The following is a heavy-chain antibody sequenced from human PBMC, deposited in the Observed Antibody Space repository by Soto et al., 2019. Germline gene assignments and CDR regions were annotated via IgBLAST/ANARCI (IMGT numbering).Heavy chain of an antibody. CDR1: GFTFSNYG. D-gene: IGHD3-22*01. CDR3: ARTAFYYDSNGYFFDY. V-gene: IGHV3-33*01. J-gene: IGHJ4*02. CDR2: IWYDGSNK. Sequence: VQLVESGGGVVQPGRSLRLSCAASGFTFSNYGIHWVRQAPGKGLEWVAVIWYDGSNKYYADSVKGRFTISRDNSKNTLYLQMNSLRAEDTAVYYCARTAFYYDSNGYFFDYWGQGTLVTVSS.